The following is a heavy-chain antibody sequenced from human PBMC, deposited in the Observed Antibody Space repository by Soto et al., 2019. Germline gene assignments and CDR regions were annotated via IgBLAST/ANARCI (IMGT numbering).Heavy chain of an antibody. D-gene: IGHD3-3*01. J-gene: IGHJ6*02. Sequence: GASVKVSCKASGGTFKSYAISWVRQAPGQGLEWMGGIIPFFGTTNYAQKFQDRVTITADESTSTAYMELSSLRSEDTAVYYCASGTFSSGYYMTDYYNSGMDVWGQGTTVTVSS. V-gene: IGHV1-69*13. CDR3: ASGTFSSGYYMTDYYNSGMDV. CDR2: IIPFFGTT. CDR1: GGTFKSYA.